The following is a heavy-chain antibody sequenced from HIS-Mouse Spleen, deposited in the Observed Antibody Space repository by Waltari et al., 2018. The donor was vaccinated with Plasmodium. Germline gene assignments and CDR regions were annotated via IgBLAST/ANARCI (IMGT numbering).Heavy chain of an antibody. CDR2: ISYDGSNK. D-gene: IGHD7-27*01. V-gene: IGHV3-30*03. CDR3: ASSGLTGGTYYFDY. Sequence: QVQLVASGGSVVQPGRYRRFSCAASAFTLRSCRMHWVRQAPGKGLEWVAVISYDGSNKYYADSVKGRFTISRDNSKNTLYLQMNSLRAEDTAVYYCASSGLTGGTYYFDYWGQGTLVTVSS. J-gene: IGHJ4*02. CDR1: AFTLRSCR.